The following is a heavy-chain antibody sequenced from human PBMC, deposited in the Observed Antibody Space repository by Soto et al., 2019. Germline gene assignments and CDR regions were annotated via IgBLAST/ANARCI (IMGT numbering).Heavy chain of an antibody. CDR3: ARGVYVYDIVKQYYFDY. J-gene: IGHJ4*02. D-gene: IGHD3-9*01. Sequence: QVQLQQWGAGLLKPSETLSLTCTVYGGSFSGYYWSWIRQPPGKGLEWIGEINHSGSTNYNPSLKSRVTRSVDTSKNQFSLKLSSVTAADTAVYYCARGVYVYDIVKQYYFDYWGQGTLVTVSS. CDR1: GGSFSGYY. CDR2: INHSGST. V-gene: IGHV4-34*01.